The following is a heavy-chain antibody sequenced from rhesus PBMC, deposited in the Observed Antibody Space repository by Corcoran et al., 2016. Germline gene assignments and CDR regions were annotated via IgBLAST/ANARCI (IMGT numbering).Heavy chain of an antibody. V-gene: IGHV4-76*01. J-gene: IGHJ4*01. CDR3: ARVTGAANPLYYFDY. CDR2: IYGSSGST. Sequence: QVQLQESGPGVVKPSETLSLTCAVSGGSISSGYDWSWIRQPPGKGLEWIGYIYGSSGSTNYDPSPKNRVTISKDASKNQFSLKLSSVTAADTAVYYCARVTGAANPLYYFDYWGQGVLVTVSS. D-gene: IGHD4-29*01. CDR1: GGSISSGYD.